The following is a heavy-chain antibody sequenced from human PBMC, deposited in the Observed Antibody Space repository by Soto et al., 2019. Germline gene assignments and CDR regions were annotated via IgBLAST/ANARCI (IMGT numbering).Heavy chain of an antibody. CDR1: GFTFSSYA. V-gene: IGHV3-64D*08. Sequence: PGGSLRLSFSASGFTFSSYAMHWVRQAPGKGLEYVSAISSNGGSTYYADSVKGRFTISRDNSKNTLYLQMSSLRAEDTAVYYCVKEEANNSPSFEYWGQGTLVTVAS. CDR2: ISSNGGST. D-gene: IGHD1-1*01. CDR3: VKEEANNSPSFEY. J-gene: IGHJ4*02.